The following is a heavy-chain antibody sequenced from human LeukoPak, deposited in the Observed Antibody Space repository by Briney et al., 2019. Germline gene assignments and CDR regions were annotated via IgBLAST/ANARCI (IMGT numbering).Heavy chain of an antibody. Sequence: SETLSLTCTVSGGSISSTSYYWGWVRQPPGKGLEWIGSIYYSGSTYNNPSLKSRVTISVDTSKNQSSLKVSSVTAADTGVYYCASKSTDHGELRFDYWGQGTLVTVSS. J-gene: IGHJ4*02. CDR2: IYYSGST. D-gene: IGHD4-17*01. CDR1: GGSISSTSYY. V-gene: IGHV4-39*07. CDR3: ASKSTDHGELRFDY.